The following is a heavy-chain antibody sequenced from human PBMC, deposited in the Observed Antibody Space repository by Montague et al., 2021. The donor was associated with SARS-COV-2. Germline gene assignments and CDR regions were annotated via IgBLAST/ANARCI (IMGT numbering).Heavy chain of an antibody. D-gene: IGHD6-13*01. V-gene: IGHV3-48*03. CDR1: GFTFSSYE. Sequence: SLRLSCAASGFTFSSYEMNRVRQAPGKGLEWVSYISRSGSIIYYADSVKGRFTISRDNAKNSLYLQMNSLRAEDTAVYYCAREYIEAAGHGNDYWGQGTLVTVSS. J-gene: IGHJ4*02. CDR2: ISRSGSII. CDR3: AREYIEAAGHGNDY.